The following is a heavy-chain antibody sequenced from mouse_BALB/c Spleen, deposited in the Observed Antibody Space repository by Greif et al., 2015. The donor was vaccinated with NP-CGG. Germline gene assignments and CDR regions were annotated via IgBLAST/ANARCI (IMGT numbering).Heavy chain of an antibody. CDR1: GFTFSSYT. J-gene: IGHJ4*01. CDR2: ISSGGGNT. V-gene: IGHV5-9*03. D-gene: IGHD1-1*01. Sequence: SGGGLVKPGGSLKLSCAASGFTFSSYTMSWVRQTPEKRLEWVATISSGGGNTYYPDSVKGRFTISRDNAKNNLYLQMSSLRSEDTALYYCARLGLRQSLYYAMDYWGQGTSVTVSS. CDR3: ARLGLRQSLYYAMDY.